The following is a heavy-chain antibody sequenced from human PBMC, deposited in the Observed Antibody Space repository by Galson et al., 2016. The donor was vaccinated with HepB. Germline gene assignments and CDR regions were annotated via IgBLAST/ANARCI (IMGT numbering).Heavy chain of an antibody. J-gene: IGHJ5*02. CDR3: VRDLGLRGLDP. Sequence: SLRLSCAASEFTFSSYSMNWVRQAPGKGLEWVSYISSGSSTIYYADSVKGRFTISRDNAKNSLYLQMNSLRAEDTAVYYCVRDLGLRGLDPWGQGTLVTVSS. V-gene: IGHV3-48*01. CDR1: EFTFSSYS. D-gene: IGHD5-18*01. CDR2: ISSGSSTI.